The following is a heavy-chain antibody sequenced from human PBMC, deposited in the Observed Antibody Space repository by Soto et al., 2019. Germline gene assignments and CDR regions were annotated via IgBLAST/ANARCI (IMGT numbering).Heavy chain of an antibody. J-gene: IGHJ5*02. V-gene: IGHV3-21*01. CDR1: GFTFSSYS. D-gene: IGHD2-2*01. CDR2: ISSSSSYI. CDR3: ARDPTLPAAPSESWFDP. Sequence: GGSLRLSCAASGFTFSSYSMKWVRQAPGKGLEWVSSISSSSSYIYYADSVKGRFTISRDNAKNSLYLQMNSLRAEDTAVYYCARDPTLPAAPSESWFDPWGQGTLVTVSS.